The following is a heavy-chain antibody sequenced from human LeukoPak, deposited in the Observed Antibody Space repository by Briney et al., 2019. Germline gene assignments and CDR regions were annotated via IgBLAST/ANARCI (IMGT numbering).Heavy chain of an antibody. D-gene: IGHD6-19*01. V-gene: IGHV1-2*02. J-gene: IGHJ6*02. CDR2: INPNSGGT. Sequence: ASVKVSCKASGYTFTGYYMHWVRQAPGQGLEWMRWINPNSGGTNYAQKFQGRVTMIRDTSISTAYMELSRLRSDDTAVYYCARVQYSSGWYIYYYYYGMDVWGQGTTVTVSS. CDR3: ARVQYSSGWYIYYYYYGMDV. CDR1: GYTFTGYY.